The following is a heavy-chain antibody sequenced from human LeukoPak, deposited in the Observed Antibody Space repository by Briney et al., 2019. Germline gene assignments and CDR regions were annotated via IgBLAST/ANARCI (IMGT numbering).Heavy chain of an antibody. CDR2: ISNSGTAI. CDR3: ATTGYSSRNY. J-gene: IGHJ4*02. V-gene: IGHV3-11*01. Sequence: PGGSLRLSCAASGFTFRDFHMTWIRQAPGRGLEWISYISNSGTAIYYADSVKGRFTISRDNVKNSLYLQMHSLRAEDTAVYYCATTGYSSRNYWGQGTLVTVSS. CDR1: GFTFRDFH. D-gene: IGHD6-13*01.